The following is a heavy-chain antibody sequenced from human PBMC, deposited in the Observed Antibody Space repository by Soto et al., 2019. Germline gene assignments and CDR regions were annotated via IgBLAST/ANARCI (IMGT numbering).Heavy chain of an antibody. V-gene: IGHV1-18*01. D-gene: IGHD4-17*01. CDR3: ERDPDGDHDFDY. J-gene: IGHJ4*02. CDR1: GYTFTTYG. CDR2: IDVYNGDT. Sequence: QVQLVQSGAEVKKPGASVKVSCKASGYTFTTYGISWVRQAPGQGLEWVGWIDVYNGDTNYAQKFRGRITMTTDKSTTTAYMELRSLRSDDTAVYYCERDPDGDHDFDYWGQGTLVTVSS.